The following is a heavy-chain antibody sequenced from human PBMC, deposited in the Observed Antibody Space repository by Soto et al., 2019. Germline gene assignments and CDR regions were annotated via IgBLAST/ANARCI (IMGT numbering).Heavy chain of an antibody. J-gene: IGHJ6*02. D-gene: IGHD3-16*02. V-gene: IGHV1-3*01. CDR3: ARDQYYDYVWGSYRWKYYGMDV. Sequence: ASVKVSCKASGYTFTSYAMHWVRQAPGQRLEWMGWINAGNGNTKYSQKFQGRVTITRDTSASTAYMELRSLRSDDTAVYYCARDQYYDYVWGSYRWKYYGMDVWGQGTTVTVSS. CDR1: GYTFTSYA. CDR2: INAGNGNT.